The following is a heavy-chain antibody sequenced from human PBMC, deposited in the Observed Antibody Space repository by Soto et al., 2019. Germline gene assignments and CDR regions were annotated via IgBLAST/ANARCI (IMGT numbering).Heavy chain of an antibody. CDR3: AKDFAESFPDAFDI. J-gene: IGHJ3*02. CDR1: GFAFSSYA. Sequence: GGSLRLSCAASGFAFSSYAMSWVRQAPGKGLEWVSTFSGGGDSVYYADSVKGRFTVSRDNSKNTLYLQMNSLRAEDTAAYYCAKDFAESFPDAFDIWGQGTMVTVSS. D-gene: IGHD3-3*01. CDR2: FSGGGDSV. V-gene: IGHV3-23*01.